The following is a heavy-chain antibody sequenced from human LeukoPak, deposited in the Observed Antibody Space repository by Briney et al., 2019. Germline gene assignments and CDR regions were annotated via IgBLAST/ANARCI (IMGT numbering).Heavy chain of an antibody. CDR3: ARVIRGGGGFDY. D-gene: IGHD3-10*01. Sequence: PGGSLRLSCAASGFTVSSHDIHWVRQPTGKGLEWVSGIGIPGDTYFAGSVKGRFTLSRENAKNSLFLQMNSLRAGDTAVYYCARVIRGGGGFDYWGQGTLVTVSS. CDR2: IGIPGDT. V-gene: IGHV3-13*04. J-gene: IGHJ4*02. CDR1: GFTVSSHD.